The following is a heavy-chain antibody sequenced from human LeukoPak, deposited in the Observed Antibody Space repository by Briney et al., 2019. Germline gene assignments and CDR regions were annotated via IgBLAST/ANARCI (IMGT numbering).Heavy chain of an antibody. CDR2: IKQDGGET. Sequence: GGSLRLSCAASGFTFSTYWMTWVRQAPGKGLEWVANIKQDGGETYYVDSVKGRFTISRDNAKNSLYLQMNSLRAEDTALYYCARLRGGAYWGQGTLVAVSS. D-gene: IGHD3-10*01. CDR1: GFTFSTYW. CDR3: ARLRGGAY. J-gene: IGHJ4*02. V-gene: IGHV3-7*01.